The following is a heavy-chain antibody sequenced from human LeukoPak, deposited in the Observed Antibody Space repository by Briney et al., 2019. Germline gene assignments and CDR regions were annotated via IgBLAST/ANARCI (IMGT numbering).Heavy chain of an antibody. D-gene: IGHD2-15*01. J-gene: IGHJ6*02. V-gene: IGHV3-23*01. CDR2: IGGSGGST. Sequence: GGSLRLSCAVSGFTFSSYAMSWVRQAPGKGLEWVSAIGGSGGSTFYADSVKGRFIISRDSSKNTLYLQMNSLRAEDTAVYYCAGPRIGSENDYYGMDVWGQGTTVTVSS. CDR3: AGPRIGSENDYYGMDV. CDR1: GFTFSSYA.